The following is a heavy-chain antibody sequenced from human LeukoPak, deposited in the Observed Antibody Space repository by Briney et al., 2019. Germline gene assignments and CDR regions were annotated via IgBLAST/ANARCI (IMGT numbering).Heavy chain of an antibody. D-gene: IGHD3-10*01. CDR3: ARGVDYYGV. Sequence: SSETLSLTCTVSGGSIRSYYWSWIRQPPGKGLEWIGYIYYSGSTNYNPSLKSRVTISVDTSKNQFSLKLSSVTAADTAVYYCARGVDYYGVWGQGTLVTVSS. V-gene: IGHV4-59*12. CDR1: GGSIRSYY. CDR2: IYYSGST. J-gene: IGHJ4*02.